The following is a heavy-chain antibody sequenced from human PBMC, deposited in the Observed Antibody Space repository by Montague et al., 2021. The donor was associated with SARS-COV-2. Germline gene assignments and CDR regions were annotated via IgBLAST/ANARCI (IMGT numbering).Heavy chain of an antibody. D-gene: IGHD6-13*01. J-gene: IGHJ5*01. Sequence: SETLSLTCTVSGGSISSSSYYWGWIRQPPGKGLEWIGSIYYSGSTYYNPSLKSRVTISVDTSMNQFSLKLSSVTAADTAVYYCARKEMKYSSIWSTGGNWFDSWGQGTLVTVSS. CDR1: GGSISSSSYY. CDR3: ARKEMKYSSIWSTGGNWFDS. CDR2: IYYSGST. V-gene: IGHV4-39*01.